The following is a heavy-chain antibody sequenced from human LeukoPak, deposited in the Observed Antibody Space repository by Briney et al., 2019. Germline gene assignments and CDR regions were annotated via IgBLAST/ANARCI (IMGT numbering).Heavy chain of an antibody. CDR2: ISGSGGST. Sequence: GGSLRLSCAASGFTFSSYAMSWVRQAPGKGLEWVSAISGSGGSTYYADSVKGRFTISRDNSKNTLYLQMNSLRAEDTAVYYCAKDQVAVVTASLPYGGYYFDYWGQGTLVTVSS. CDR1: GFTFSSYA. CDR3: AKDQVAVVTASLPYGGYYFDY. J-gene: IGHJ4*02. V-gene: IGHV3-23*01. D-gene: IGHD2-21*02.